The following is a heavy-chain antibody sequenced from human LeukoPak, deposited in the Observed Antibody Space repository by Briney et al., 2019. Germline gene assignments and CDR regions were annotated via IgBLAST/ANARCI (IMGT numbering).Heavy chain of an antibody. CDR2: IIPIFGTA. CDR1: GGTFSSYA. D-gene: IGHD2-21*01. CDR3: AREGGTGILWWFDY. V-gene: IGHV1-69*01. Sequence: GASVKVSCKASGGTFSSYAISWVRQAPGQGLEWMGGIIPIFGTANYAQKFLGRVTITADESTSTAYMELSSLRSEGTAVYYCAREGGTGILWWFDYWGQGTLVTVSS. J-gene: IGHJ4*02.